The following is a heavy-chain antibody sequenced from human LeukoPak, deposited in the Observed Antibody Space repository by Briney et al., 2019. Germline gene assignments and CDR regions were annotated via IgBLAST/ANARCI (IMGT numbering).Heavy chain of an antibody. CDR3: ARDGTAAGLYFDL. V-gene: IGHV3-7*01. Sequence: PGGSLTLSCGVSGFIFNDYWVNWLRQATGKGLEWVASIKQDGGEKSCVDSVKGRFTISRDNAKNSLYLQMSSLRAEDTAVYYCARDGTAAGLYFDLWGQGTPVTVSS. CDR1: GFIFNDYW. J-gene: IGHJ4*01. CDR2: IKQDGGEK. D-gene: IGHD6-13*01.